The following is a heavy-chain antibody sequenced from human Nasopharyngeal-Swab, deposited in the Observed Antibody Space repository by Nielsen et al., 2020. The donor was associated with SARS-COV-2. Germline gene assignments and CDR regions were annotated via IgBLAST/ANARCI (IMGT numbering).Heavy chain of an antibody. CDR2: IRSKAYGGTT. V-gene: IGHV3-49*03. J-gene: IGHJ6*02. CDR1: GFTFGDYA. Sequence: GGSLRLSCTASGFTFGDYAMSWFRQAPGKGLEWVGFIRSKAYGGTTEYAASVKGRFTISRDDSKSIAYLQMNSLRAEDTAVYYCARDGADSSGWYYYYYYGMDVWGQGTTVTVSS. D-gene: IGHD6-19*01. CDR3: ARDGADSSGWYYYYYYGMDV.